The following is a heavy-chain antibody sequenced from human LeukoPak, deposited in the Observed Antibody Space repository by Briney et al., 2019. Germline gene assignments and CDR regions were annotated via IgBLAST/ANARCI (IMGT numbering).Heavy chain of an antibody. CDR2: ITNSGRST. CDR3: AREASGNYHVFDS. J-gene: IGHJ4*02. Sequence: GGSPRLSCEASGFSFSNYFMSWIRQAPGKGLEWVSYITNSGRSTNHADAVKGRFTISRDNAKKSVYLDMTDLRVEDTAVYYCAREASGNYHVFDSWGQGALVTVSS. CDR1: GFSFSNYF. V-gene: IGHV3-11*04. D-gene: IGHD1-26*01.